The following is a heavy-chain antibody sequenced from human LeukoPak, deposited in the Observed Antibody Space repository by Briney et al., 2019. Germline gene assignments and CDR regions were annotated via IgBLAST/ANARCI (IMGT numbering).Heavy chain of an antibody. D-gene: IGHD3-22*01. Sequence: PGGSLRLSCAASGFTFSSYSTNWVRQAPGKGLEWVSSISSSSSYIYYADSVKGRFTISRDNAKNSLYLQMNSLRAEDTAVHYCAREWLYDAFDIWGQGTMVTVSS. V-gene: IGHV3-21*01. CDR2: ISSSSSYI. CDR1: GFTFSSYS. J-gene: IGHJ3*02. CDR3: AREWLYDAFDI.